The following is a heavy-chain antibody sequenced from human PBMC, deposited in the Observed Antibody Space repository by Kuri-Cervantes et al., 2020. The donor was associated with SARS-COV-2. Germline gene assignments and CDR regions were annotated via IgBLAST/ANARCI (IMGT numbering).Heavy chain of an antibody. D-gene: IGHD2-15*01. CDR3: AMTPRFEYYYGMDV. Sequence: SETLSLTCAVYGGSFSGYYWSWIRQPPGKGLEWIGEINHSGSTNYNPSLKSRVTISVDTSKNQFSLKLSSVTAADTAVYYCAMTPRFEYYYGMDVWGQGNTVTVSS. J-gene: IGHJ6*02. CDR1: GGSFSGYY. CDR2: INHSGST. V-gene: IGHV4-34*01.